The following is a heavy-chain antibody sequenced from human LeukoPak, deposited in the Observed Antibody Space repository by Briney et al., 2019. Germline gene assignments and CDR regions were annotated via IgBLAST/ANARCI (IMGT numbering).Heavy chain of an antibody. J-gene: IGHJ5*02. D-gene: IGHD3-3*01. CDR2: IYYSGST. V-gene: IGHV4-39*01. CDR3: ARLRPNYDFWSGFNWFDP. CDR1: GGSISSSSYY. Sequence: SETLSLTCTVSGGSISSSSYYWGWIRQPPGKGLEWIGSIYYSGSTYYNPPLKSRVTISVDTSKNQFSLKLSSVTAADTAVYYCARLRPNYDFWSGFNWFDPWGQGTLVTVSS.